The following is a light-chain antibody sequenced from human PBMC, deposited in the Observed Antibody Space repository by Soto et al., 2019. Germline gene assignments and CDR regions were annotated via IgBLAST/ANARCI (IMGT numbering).Light chain of an antibody. CDR3: QQHNNWPLT. J-gene: IGKJ4*01. CDR2: GAS. Sequence: EIVMTQSPATLSVSPGERATLSCRASQSVSSNLAWYQQKPGQAPRLLVYGASTRATGSPARFSGSGSGTQFTLTISSLQSEDFAVYYCQQHNNWPLTFGGGTKVEIK. CDR1: QSVSSN. V-gene: IGKV3-15*01.